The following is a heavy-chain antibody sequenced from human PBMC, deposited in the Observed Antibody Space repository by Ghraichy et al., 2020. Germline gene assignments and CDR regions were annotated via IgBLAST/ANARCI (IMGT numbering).Heavy chain of an antibody. Sequence: GGSLRLSCAASGFTFSRYGMHWVRQAPGKGLEWVAVTSYDGSNKKYADSVKGRFTISRDISKNTLYVQMNSLRAEDTAVYYCAKERDSSGYYSFRGDYYGMDVWGQGTTVTVSS. J-gene: IGHJ6*02. CDR1: GFTFSRYG. CDR2: TSYDGSNK. D-gene: IGHD3-22*01. V-gene: IGHV3-30*18. CDR3: AKERDSSGYYSFRGDYYGMDV.